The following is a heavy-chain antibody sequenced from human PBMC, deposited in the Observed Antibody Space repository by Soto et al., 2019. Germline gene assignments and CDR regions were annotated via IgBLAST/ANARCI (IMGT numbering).Heavy chain of an antibody. J-gene: IGHJ6*03. CDR2: ISSNGGST. V-gene: IGHV3-64*01. CDR3: ARGQYNWNYYYMDV. CDR1: GFTFSSYA. Sequence: EVQLVESGGGLVQPGGSLRLSCAASGFTFSSYAMHWVRQAPGKGLEYVSAISSNGGSTYYANSVKGRFTISRDNSKNTLYLQMGSLRAEDMAVYYCARGQYNWNYYYMDVWGKGTTVTVS. D-gene: IGHD1-20*01.